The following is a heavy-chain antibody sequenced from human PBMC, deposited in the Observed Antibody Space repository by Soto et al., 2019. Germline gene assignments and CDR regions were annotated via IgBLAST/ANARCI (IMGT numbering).Heavy chain of an antibody. J-gene: IGHJ6*03. CDR2: IGRVSSHI. D-gene: IGHD5-12*01. CDR1: GFTFSSYS. Sequence: EVQLVESGGGLVRPGGSLSLSCAASGFTFSSYSINWVRQAPGKGLEWVSSIGRVSSHIYYADSVKGRFTVSRDNAKNSLYLQMNNLRVEDTAVYYCARDVYTGYDSYYYYDMDVWGKGTTVTVSS. CDR3: ARDVYTGYDSYYYYDMDV. V-gene: IGHV3-21*01.